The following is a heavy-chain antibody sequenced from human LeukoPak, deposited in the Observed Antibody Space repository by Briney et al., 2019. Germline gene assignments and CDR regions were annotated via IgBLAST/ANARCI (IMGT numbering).Heavy chain of an antibody. CDR3: ARQVIVWFGEFDY. CDR1: GGSVSSNSYY. V-gene: IGHV4-39*01. Sequence: SETLSLTCTVSGGSVSSNSYYWGWIRQSPGKGLEWIGSIHYSENTYYNPSLKSRVTKSVDTSKNQFSLKLSSVTAADTAVYYCARQVIVWFGEFDYWGQGTLVTVSS. J-gene: IGHJ4*02. CDR2: IHYSENT. D-gene: IGHD3-10*01.